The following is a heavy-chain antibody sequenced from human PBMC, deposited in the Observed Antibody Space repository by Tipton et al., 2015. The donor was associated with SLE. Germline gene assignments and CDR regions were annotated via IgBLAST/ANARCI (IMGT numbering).Heavy chain of an antibody. D-gene: IGHD4-17*01. V-gene: IGHV3-66*01. CDR2: LFSGDST. CDR1: EITVSYHY. J-gene: IGHJ4*02. CDR3: ARDRMRDGSGDYEVY. Sequence: SLRLSCAASEITVSYHYLSWFRQAPGKELEWVSVLFSGDSTHYADSVRDRFTISRDTSRKTFYLQMNDLRVEDAGVYYCARDRMRDGSGDYEVYWGQGVLVTVSS.